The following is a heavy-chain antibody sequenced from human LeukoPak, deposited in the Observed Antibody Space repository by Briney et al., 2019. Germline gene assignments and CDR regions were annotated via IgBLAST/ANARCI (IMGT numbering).Heavy chain of an antibody. Sequence: GASVKVSCKASGGTFSSYAISWVRQAPGQGLEWMGRIIPILGIANYAQKFQGRVTITADKSTSTAYMELSSLRSEDTAVYYCARESAAAGTPRGLVQSDYWGQGTLVTVSS. CDR1: GGTFSSYA. CDR3: ARESAAAGTPRGLVQSDY. J-gene: IGHJ4*02. CDR2: IIPILGIA. V-gene: IGHV1-69*04. D-gene: IGHD6-13*01.